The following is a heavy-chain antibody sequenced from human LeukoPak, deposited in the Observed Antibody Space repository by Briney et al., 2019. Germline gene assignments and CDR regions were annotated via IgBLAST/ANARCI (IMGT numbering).Heavy chain of an antibody. Sequence: GGSPRISRAAPGFTLNIFSNFLVPPAPGEGTEEVSSISNNGDNTYYANSVKGRFTISRDNSKNTLYLQLDNLRAEDMAVYYCARVDCRSTSCPFDYWGQGTLVTVS. D-gene: IGHD2-2*01. J-gene: IGHJ4*02. CDR1: GFTLNIFS. CDR3: ARVDCRSTSCPFDY. V-gene: IGHV3-64*01. CDR2: ISNNGDNT.